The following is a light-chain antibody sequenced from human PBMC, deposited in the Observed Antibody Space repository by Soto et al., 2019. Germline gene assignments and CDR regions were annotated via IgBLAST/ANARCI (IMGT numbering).Light chain of an antibody. CDR3: QHDMKFSGL. CDR2: DAS. V-gene: IGKV1-5*01. J-gene: IGKJ1*01. Sequence: DIQMTQSPSTLSASVGDRVTITCRASQSISNWLAWYQQKPGKAPKLLIYDASTLQSGVSSRFSSSASGTEFSAACSNLSPDDFVCYYCQHDMKFSGLFGQGNTVDI. CDR1: QSISNW.